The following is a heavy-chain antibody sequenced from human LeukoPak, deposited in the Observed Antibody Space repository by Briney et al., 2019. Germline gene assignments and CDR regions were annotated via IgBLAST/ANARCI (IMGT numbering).Heavy chain of an antibody. J-gene: IGHJ4*02. CDR1: GGTFSSYA. CDR2: IIPIFGTA. CDR3: ARDGGDCSSASCYSMDY. V-gene: IGHV1-69*05. Sequence: SVKVSCKASGGTFSSYAISCVRQAPGQGLEWMGGIIPIFGTANYAQKFQGRGTITTDESTSTAYMELSSLRSEDTAVYYCARDGGDCSSASCYSMDYWGQGTLVTVSS. D-gene: IGHD2-2*03.